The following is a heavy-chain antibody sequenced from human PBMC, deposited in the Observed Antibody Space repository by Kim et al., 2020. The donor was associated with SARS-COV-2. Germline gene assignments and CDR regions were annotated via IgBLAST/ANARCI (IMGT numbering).Heavy chain of an antibody. J-gene: IGHJ5*02. Sequence: GGSLRLSCAASGFTFSSYAMSWVRQAPGKGLEWVSAISGSGGSTYYADSVKGRFTISRDNSKNTLYLQMNSLRAEDTAVYYCAKDHYDILTGYHPVQNWFDPWGQGTLVTVSS. CDR3: AKDHYDILTGYHPVQNWFDP. D-gene: IGHD3-9*01. CDR2: ISGSGGST. CDR1: GFTFSSYA. V-gene: IGHV3-23*01.